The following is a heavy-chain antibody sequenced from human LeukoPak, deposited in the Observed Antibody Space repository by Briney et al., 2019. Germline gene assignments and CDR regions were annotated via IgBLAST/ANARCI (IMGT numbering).Heavy chain of an antibody. J-gene: IGHJ5*02. D-gene: IGHD4-23*01. CDR3: ARGSARWFGP. V-gene: IGHV3-11*05. CDR1: GFTFSDSY. CDR2: ISSTSSHT. Sequence: GGSLRLSCAASGFTFSDSYMSWIRQAAGKGLEWISYISSTSSHTNYADSVKGRFTISRDNAKRSLYLQMNSLRAEDTAVYYCARGSARWFGPWGQGTLVTVSS.